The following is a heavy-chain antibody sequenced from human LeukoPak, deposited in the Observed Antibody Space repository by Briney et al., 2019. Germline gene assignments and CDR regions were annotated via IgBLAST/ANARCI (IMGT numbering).Heavy chain of an antibody. V-gene: IGHV4-59*01. CDR1: GGSISSYY. J-gene: IGHJ6*02. Sequence: SETLSLTCTVSGGSISSYYWSWIRQPPGKGLEWIGYIYYSGSTNYNPSLKSRVTISVDTSKNQFSLKLSSVTAADTAVYYCARGTGYHAVDYYYYGMDVWGQGTTVTVSS. D-gene: IGHD3-9*01. CDR3: ARGTGYHAVDYYYYGMDV. CDR2: IYYSGST.